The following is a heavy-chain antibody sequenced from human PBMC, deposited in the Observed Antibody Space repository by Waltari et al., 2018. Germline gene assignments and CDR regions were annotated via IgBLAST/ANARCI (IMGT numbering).Heavy chain of an antibody. CDR3: ASRIAVAGTGDAFDI. Sequence: EVQLVESGGGLVQPGGSLRLSCAASGFTFSSSWMSWVRQAPGKGLEWVANIKQDGSEKYYGDSVKGRFTISRDNAKNSLYLQMNSLRAEDTAVYYCASRIAVAGTGDAFDIWGQGTMVTVSS. J-gene: IGHJ3*02. CDR1: GFTFSSSW. CDR2: IKQDGSEK. D-gene: IGHD6-19*01. V-gene: IGHV3-7*03.